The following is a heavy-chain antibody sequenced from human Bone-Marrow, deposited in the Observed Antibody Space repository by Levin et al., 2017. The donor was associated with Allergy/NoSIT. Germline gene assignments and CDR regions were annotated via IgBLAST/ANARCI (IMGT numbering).Heavy chain of an antibody. J-gene: IGHJ6*03. CDR2: INPNSGGT. V-gene: IGHV1-2*06. D-gene: IGHD6-13*01. Sequence: ASVKVSCKASGYTFTGYYMHWVRQAPGQGLEWMGRINPNSGGTNYAQKFQGRVTMTRDTSISTAYMELSRLRSDDTAVYYCARDLGGSSSSWYPWYYDYYMDVWGKGTTVTVSS. CDR3: ARDLGGSSSSWYPWYYDYYMDV. CDR1: GYTFTGYY.